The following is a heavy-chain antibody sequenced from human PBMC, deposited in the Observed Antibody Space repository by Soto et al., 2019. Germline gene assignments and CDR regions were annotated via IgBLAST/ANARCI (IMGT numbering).Heavy chain of an antibody. CDR2: IYPGDSDT. CDR3: ARREAARLSAFDI. V-gene: IGHV5-51*01. Sequence: GESLKISCKGSGYSFTSYWIGWARQIPGKGLEWMGIIYPGDSDTRYSPSFQGQVTISADKSISTAYLQWSSLKASDTAMYYCARREAARLSAFDIWGQGTMVTVSS. J-gene: IGHJ3*02. D-gene: IGHD6-6*01. CDR1: GYSFTSYW.